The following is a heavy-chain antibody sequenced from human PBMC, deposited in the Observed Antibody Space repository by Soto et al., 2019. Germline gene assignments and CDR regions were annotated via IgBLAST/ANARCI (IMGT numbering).Heavy chain of an antibody. CDR1: GGSFSGYI. CDR3: ARVLFGGGHYPGGWYYFAS. V-gene: IGHV4-34*01. D-gene: IGHD6-19*01. J-gene: IGHJ4*02. CDR2: INHSGSA. Sequence: SETLSLTCDVYGGSFSGYIWTWIRQTPGKGLQWIGQINHSGSANYNPSLKSRVTISVHTSNSQFSLEMSSVTAADTVVYYCARVLFGGGHYPGGWYYFASGGQGPQVTVSS.